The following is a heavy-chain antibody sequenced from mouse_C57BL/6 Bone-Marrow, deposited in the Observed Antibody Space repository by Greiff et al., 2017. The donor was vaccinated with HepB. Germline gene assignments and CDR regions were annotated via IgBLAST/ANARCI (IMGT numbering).Heavy chain of an antibody. CDR3: ARRPIYYYGSSYWYFDV. D-gene: IGHD1-1*01. Sequence: VQLKESGPELVKPGASVKIPCKASGYTFTDYNMDWVKQSHGKSLEWIGDINPNNGGTIYNQKFKGKATLTVDKSSSTAYMELRSLTSEDTAVYYCARRPIYYYGSSYWYFDVWGTGTTVTVSS. V-gene: IGHV1-18*01. J-gene: IGHJ1*03. CDR1: GYTFTDYN. CDR2: INPNNGGT.